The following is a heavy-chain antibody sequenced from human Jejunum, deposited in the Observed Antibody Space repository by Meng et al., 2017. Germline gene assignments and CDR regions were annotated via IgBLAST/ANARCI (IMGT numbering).Heavy chain of an antibody. CDR1: GFTFRNFA. CDR2: ILSHGGNT. Sequence: GESLKISCAGSGFTFRNFAMSWVRQAPGRRLEWVSCILSHGGNTFYADSVKGRFTISRDNSNGMLYLQMNSLRGEDTAIYYCVKDSHLLWFGELIPDHWGQGTLVTVSS. J-gene: IGHJ4*02. V-gene: IGHV3-23*01. CDR3: VKDSHLLWFGELIPDH. D-gene: IGHD3-10*01.